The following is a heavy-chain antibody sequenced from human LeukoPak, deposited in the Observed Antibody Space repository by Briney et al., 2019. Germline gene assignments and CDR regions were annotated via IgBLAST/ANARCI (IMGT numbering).Heavy chain of an antibody. J-gene: IGHJ4*02. CDR2: MNPNSGNT. CDR1: GYTFTSYD. D-gene: IGHD6-19*01. V-gene: IGHV1-8*01. Sequence: ASVKVSCKASGYTFTSYDINWVRQATGQGLEWMGWMNPNSGNTGYAQKFQGRVTMTRNTSISTAYMELSSLRSEDAAVYYCARDLSRRIAVDGTEGYWGQGTLVTVCS. CDR3: ARDLSRRIAVDGTEGY.